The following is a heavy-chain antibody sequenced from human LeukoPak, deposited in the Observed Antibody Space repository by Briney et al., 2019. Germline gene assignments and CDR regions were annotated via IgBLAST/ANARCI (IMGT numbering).Heavy chain of an antibody. CDR1: GFTFTNAW. CDR2: IRSEVDGGIT. V-gene: IGHV3-15*01. CDR3: TTDFRGTNPFAY. D-gene: IGHD3-10*01. J-gene: IGHJ4*02. Sequence: GGSLRLSCAVSGFTFTNAWMSWVRQAPGKGLEWVCRIRSEVDGGITDYAAPVKGRFTISRDDSKNTLYLQLNSLKTEDTAVYYCTTDFRGTNPFAYWGQGTLVTVSS.